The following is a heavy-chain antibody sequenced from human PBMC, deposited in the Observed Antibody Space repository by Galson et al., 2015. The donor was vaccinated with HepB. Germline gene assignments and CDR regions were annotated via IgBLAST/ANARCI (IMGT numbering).Heavy chain of an antibody. CDR2: INPNSGGT. CDR1: GYTFTGYY. J-gene: IGHJ3*02. Sequence: SVKVSCKASGYTFTGYYMHWVRQAHGQGLEWMGWINPNSGGTNYAQKFQGWVTMTRDTSISTAYMELSRLRSDDTAVYYCARDRLYYYGSGSSASNWMYAFDIWGQGTMVTVSS. D-gene: IGHD3-10*01. V-gene: IGHV1-2*04. CDR3: ARDRLYYYGSGSSASNWMYAFDI.